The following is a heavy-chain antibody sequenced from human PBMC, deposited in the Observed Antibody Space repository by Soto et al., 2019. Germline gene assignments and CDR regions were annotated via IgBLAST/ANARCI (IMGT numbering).Heavy chain of an antibody. D-gene: IGHD3-9*01. CDR3: ARRHYDIVSVSEYYYYYGMDV. CDR2: IDPSDSYT. J-gene: IGHJ6*02. CDR1: GYSFTSYW. V-gene: IGHV5-10-1*01. Sequence: GESLQISCKGSGYSFTSYWISWVRQMPGKGLEWLGRIDPSDSYTNYSPSFQGHVTISADKSISTAYLQWSSLKASDTAMYYCARRHYDIVSVSEYYYYYGMDVWAQGTTVTVS.